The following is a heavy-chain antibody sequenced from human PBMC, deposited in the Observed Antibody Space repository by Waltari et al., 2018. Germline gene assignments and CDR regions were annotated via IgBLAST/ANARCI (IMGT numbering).Heavy chain of an antibody. Sequence: EVQLVESGGGLVQPGGSLRLSCDASGFTFSSYRMTWFPQAPGKGLEWVSCISSSSTIYYADSVKGRFTISRDNAKNSLYLQMNSLRAEDTAVYYCASSYPIAVAGTPFDYWGQGTLVTVSS. D-gene: IGHD6-19*01. V-gene: IGHV3-48*04. CDR2: ISSSSTI. CDR1: GFTFSSYR. J-gene: IGHJ4*02. CDR3: ASSYPIAVAGTPFDY.